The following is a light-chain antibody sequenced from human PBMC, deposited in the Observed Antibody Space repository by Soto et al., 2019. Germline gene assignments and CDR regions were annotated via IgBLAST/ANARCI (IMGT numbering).Light chain of an antibody. V-gene: IGLV4-69*01. J-gene: IGLJ3*02. CDR1: SGHSSYA. Sequence: QSVLTQSPSASASLGASVKLTCTLSSGHSSYAIAWHQQQPEKGPRYLMKLNSDGSHSKGDGIPDRFSGSSSGAERYLTISSLQSEDAADYYCQTWRTGIWVFGGGTKLTVL. CDR2: LNSDGSH. CDR3: QTWRTGIWV.